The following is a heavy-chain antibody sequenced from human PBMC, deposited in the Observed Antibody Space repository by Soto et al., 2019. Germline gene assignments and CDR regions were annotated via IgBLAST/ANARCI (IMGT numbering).Heavy chain of an antibody. J-gene: IGHJ6*03. D-gene: IGHD3-10*01. CDR1: GFTVSSNY. V-gene: IGHV3-66*01. CDR3: AGYYGSGSDYYYMDV. Sequence: ESGGGLVQPGGSLRLSCAASGFTVSSNYMSWVRQAPGKGLEWVSVFYSGGYTYYADYVRGRFTISRDNSKNTLYLQMNSLRAEDTAVYYCAGYYGSGSDYYYMDVWGKGPRSPSP. CDR2: FYSGGYT.